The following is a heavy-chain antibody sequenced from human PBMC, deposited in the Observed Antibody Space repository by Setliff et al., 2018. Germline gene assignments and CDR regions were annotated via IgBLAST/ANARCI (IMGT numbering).Heavy chain of an antibody. J-gene: IGHJ4*02. CDR2: INTDDGTT. D-gene: IGHD2-21*01. Sequence: GESLKISCAASGFTFSNYYMHWVRQAPGKGLVWVARINTDDGTTNYADSVQGRFTIFRDNAKNTVYMELNSLRVDDTAVYFCTRAFYCGRKCYRGFDYWGQGTLVTVSS. V-gene: IGHV3-74*01. CDR1: GFTFSNYY. CDR3: TRAFYCGRKCYRGFDY.